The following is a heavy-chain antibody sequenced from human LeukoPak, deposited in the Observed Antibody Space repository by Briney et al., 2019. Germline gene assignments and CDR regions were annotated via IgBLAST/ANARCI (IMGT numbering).Heavy chain of an antibody. CDR3: AREQYYYDSSGYQTGTALDY. Sequence: PGGSLRLSCAASGFTVSSNYMSWVRQAPGKGLEWVSSISSSSSYIYYADSVKGRFTISRDNAKNSLYLQMNSLRAEDTAVYYCAREQYYYDSSGYQTGTALDYWGQGTLVTVSS. V-gene: IGHV3-21*01. J-gene: IGHJ4*02. CDR1: GFTVSSNY. D-gene: IGHD3-22*01. CDR2: ISSSSSYI.